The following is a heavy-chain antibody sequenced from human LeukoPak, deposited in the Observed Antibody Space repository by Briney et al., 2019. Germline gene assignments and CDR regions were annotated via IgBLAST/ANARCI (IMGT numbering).Heavy chain of an antibody. CDR3: ARDLVNYYDSSGYYPRGDRRYFDL. Sequence: ASVKVSCKVSGYTLTELSMHWVRQAPGQGLEWMGIINPSGGSTSYAQKFQGRVTLTRDMSTSTVYMELSSLRSEDTAMYYCARDLVNYYDSSGYYPRGDRRYFDLWGRGTLVTVSS. J-gene: IGHJ2*01. CDR1: GYTLTELS. CDR2: INPSGGST. D-gene: IGHD3-22*01. V-gene: IGHV1-46*01.